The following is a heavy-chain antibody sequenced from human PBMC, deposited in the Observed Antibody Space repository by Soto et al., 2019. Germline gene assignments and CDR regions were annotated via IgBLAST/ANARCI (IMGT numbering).Heavy chain of an antibody. CDR3: ARVGGTMIYAFDI. J-gene: IGHJ3*02. CDR1: GFTFSSYA. V-gene: IGHV3-30-3*01. Sequence: QVQLVESGGGVVQPGRSLRLSCAASGFTFSSYAMHWVRQAPGKGLEWVAVISYVGSNKYYADSVKGRFTISRDNSKNTLYLQMNSLRAEDTAVDYCARVGGTMIYAFDIWGQGTMVTVSS. CDR2: ISYVGSNK. D-gene: IGHD3-22*01.